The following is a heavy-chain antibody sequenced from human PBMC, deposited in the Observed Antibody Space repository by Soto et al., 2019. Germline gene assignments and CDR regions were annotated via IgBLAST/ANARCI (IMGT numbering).Heavy chain of an antibody. CDR2: ISAYNGNT. D-gene: IGHD3-22*01. Sequence: ASVKVSCKASGYTFTSYGISWVRQAPGQGLEWMGWISAYNGNTNYAQKLQGRVTMTTDTSTSTAYMELRSLRSDDTAVYYCARFPHTMTYHIYAFDIWGQGTRVTVSS. V-gene: IGHV1-18*01. J-gene: IGHJ3*02. CDR1: GYTFTSYG. CDR3: ARFPHTMTYHIYAFDI.